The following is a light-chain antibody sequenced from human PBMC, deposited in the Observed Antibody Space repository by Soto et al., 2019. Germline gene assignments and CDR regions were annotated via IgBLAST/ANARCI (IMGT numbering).Light chain of an antibody. J-gene: IGKJ3*01. CDR1: QSVSSSY. V-gene: IGKV3-20*01. CDR2: GAS. CDR3: QQYGSSPQT. Sequence: EIVLTQSPGTLSLSPGERATLSCRSSQSVSSSYLAWYQQKPSQAPRLLIYGASRRATGIPDRFSGSGSGTDLPLTISRLEPEDFAVYFCQQYGSSPQTFGPGTQVDIK.